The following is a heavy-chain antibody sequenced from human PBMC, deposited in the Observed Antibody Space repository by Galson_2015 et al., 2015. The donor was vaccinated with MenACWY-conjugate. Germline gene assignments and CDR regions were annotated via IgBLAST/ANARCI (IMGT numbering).Heavy chain of an antibody. D-gene: IGHD5-18*01. CDR1: GFTFTGYD. Sequence: SLRLSCAASGFTFTGYDFNWVRQAPGKGLEWLSYIRKSGSPIYYADSVKGRFTIARDNMKKTLFLEMNSLRAGDTGVYYCARVGTWIHQYFYYMDVWGKGTTVTVSS. CDR3: ARVGTWIHQYFYYMDV. V-gene: IGHV3-48*03. CDR2: IRKSGSPI. J-gene: IGHJ6*03.